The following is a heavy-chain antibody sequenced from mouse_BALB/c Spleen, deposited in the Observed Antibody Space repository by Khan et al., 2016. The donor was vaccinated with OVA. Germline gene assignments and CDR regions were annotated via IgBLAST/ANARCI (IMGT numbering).Heavy chain of an antibody. CDR2: ISSTGST. Sequence: EVELVESGPGLVKPSQSLSLTCTVTGYSITSDYAWNWIRQFPGNKLEWMGYISSTGSTSYNPSLKSRISINRDISKHQFFLQLKSVTTEDTATYYCARSLYYSYGYALDCWGRGTSVTVSS. CDR3: ARSLYYSYGYALDC. J-gene: IGHJ4*01. CDR1: GYSITSDYA. V-gene: IGHV3-2*02. D-gene: IGHD2-12*01.